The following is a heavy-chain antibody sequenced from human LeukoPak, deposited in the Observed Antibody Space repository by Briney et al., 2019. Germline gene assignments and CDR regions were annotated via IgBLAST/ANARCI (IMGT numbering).Heavy chain of an antibody. J-gene: IGHJ3*02. CDR3: AKNYYGSGSHDAFDI. D-gene: IGHD3-10*01. CDR1: GFTFSDYY. V-gene: IGHV3-11*04. Sequence: GGSLRLSCAASGFTFSDYYMSWIRQAPGKGLEWVSYISSSGSTIYYADSIKGRFTISRDNAKNSLYLQMNSLRAEDTAVYYCAKNYYGSGSHDAFDIWGQGTMVTVSS. CDR2: ISSSGSTI.